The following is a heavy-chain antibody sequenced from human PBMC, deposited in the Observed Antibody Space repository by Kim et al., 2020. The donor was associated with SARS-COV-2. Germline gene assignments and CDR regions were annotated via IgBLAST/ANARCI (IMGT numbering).Heavy chain of an antibody. V-gene: IGHV4-59*13. CDR3: ARDRAGDV. CDR1: GAPISDYD. Sequence: SQTLSLTCTVSGAPISDYDWSWIRQSPGKRLEWIGYIYYTGSTNYNPSLQSRVSISVDSSKNQFSLQLSSVTAADTAIYYCARDRAGDVWGQGTTVTVSS. CDR2: IYYTGST. D-gene: IGHD6-19*01. J-gene: IGHJ6*02.